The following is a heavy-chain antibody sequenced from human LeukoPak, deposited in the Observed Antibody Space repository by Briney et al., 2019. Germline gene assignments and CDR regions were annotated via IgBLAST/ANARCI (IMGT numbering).Heavy chain of an antibody. CDR2: IYYSGST. Sequence: SETLSLTCTVSGGSISGSSYYWGWIRQPPGKGLEWIGSIYYSGSTYYNPSLKSRVTISVDTSKNQFSLKLSSVTAADTAVYYCAGTIFGVVRYWGQGTLVTVSS. D-gene: IGHD3-3*01. CDR1: GGSISGSSYY. V-gene: IGHV4-39*01. J-gene: IGHJ4*02. CDR3: AGTIFGVVRY.